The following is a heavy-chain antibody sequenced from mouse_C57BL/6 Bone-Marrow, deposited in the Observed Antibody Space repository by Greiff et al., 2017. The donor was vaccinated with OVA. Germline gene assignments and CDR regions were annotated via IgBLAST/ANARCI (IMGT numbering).Heavy chain of an antibody. CDR3: ASWVGYYAMDY. D-gene: IGHD1-1*02. V-gene: IGHV1-82*01. CDR2: IYPGDGDT. Sequence: QVQLQQSGPELVKPGASVKISCKASGYAFSSSWMNWVKQRPGKGLEWIGRIYPGDGDTNYNGKFKGKATLTADKSSSTAYMQLSSLTSEDSAVYFCASWVGYYAMDYWGQGTSVTVSS. J-gene: IGHJ4*01. CDR1: GYAFSSSW.